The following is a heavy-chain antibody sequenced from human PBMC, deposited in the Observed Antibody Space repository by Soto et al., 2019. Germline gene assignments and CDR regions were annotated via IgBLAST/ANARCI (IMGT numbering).Heavy chain of an antibody. J-gene: IGHJ4*02. CDR1: GFTFSRFA. V-gene: IGHV3-64D*06. Sequence: EVQLEESGGNLVQPGGSLRLSCSASGFTFSRFAMHWVRQAPGKGLEYISSIDDTGGYTLYADSVKGRFTISRDNSKNTLYLQMSSLRPEDTAVYYCVKDHGTAMVRGGLDSWGQGALVTVSS. CDR2: IDDTGGYT. D-gene: IGHD3-10*01. CDR3: VKDHGTAMVRGGLDS.